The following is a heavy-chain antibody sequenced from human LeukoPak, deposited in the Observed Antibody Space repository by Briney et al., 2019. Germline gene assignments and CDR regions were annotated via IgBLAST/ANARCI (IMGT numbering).Heavy chain of an antibody. V-gene: IGHV1-69*05. CDR1: GGTVSSYA. CDR2: IIPIFGTA. Sequence: SVKVSCKASGGTVSSYAISWVRQAPGQGLEWMGGIIPIFGTANYAQKFQGRVTITTDESTSTAYMELSSVRSYDTAVYYCARDSSGYYTSGAFDIWGQGTMVTVSS. D-gene: IGHD3-22*01. J-gene: IGHJ3*02. CDR3: ARDSSGYYTSGAFDI.